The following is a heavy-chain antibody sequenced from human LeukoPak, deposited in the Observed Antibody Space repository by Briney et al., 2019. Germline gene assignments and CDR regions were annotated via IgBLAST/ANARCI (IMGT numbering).Heavy chain of an antibody. CDR1: GGTFSSYA. CDR2: IIPIFGTA. D-gene: IGHD2-2*01. CDR3: AREDCSSTSCYSYYYYYGMDV. V-gene: IGHV1-69*13. Sequence: ASVKVSCKASGGTFSSYAISWVRQAPGQGFKWMGGIIPIFGTANYAQKFQGRVTITADESTSTAYMELSSLRSEDTAVYYCAREDCSSTSCYSYYYYYGMDVWAEGPRSPSP. J-gene: IGHJ6*02.